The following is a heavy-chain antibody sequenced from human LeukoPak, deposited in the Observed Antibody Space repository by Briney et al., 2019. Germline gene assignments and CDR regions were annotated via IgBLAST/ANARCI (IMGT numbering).Heavy chain of an antibody. J-gene: IGHJ4*02. CDR1: GFTFSSYA. CDR2: ISGGGGST. D-gene: IGHD6-13*01. V-gene: IGHV3-23*01. Sequence: PGGSLRLSCAASGFTFSSYAMSWVRQAPEKGLEWVSGISGGGGSTYYADSVNGRFTISRDNSKNTLYLQMNSLGAEDTAVYYCAKSYSSSWSGSVIDYWGQGTLVTVSS. CDR3: AKSYSSSWSGSVIDY.